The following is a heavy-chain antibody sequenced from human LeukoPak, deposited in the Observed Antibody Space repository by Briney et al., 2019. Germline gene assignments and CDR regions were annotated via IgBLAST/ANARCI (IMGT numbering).Heavy chain of an antibody. CDR2: INHSGST. CDR3: ARGPRAIYYYDSSGYLDY. D-gene: IGHD3-22*01. CDR1: GGSFSGYY. Sequence: PSETLSLTCAVYGGSFSGYYWSWIRQPPGKGLEWIGEINHSGSTNYNPYLKSRVTISVDTSKNQFSLKLSSVTAADTAVYYCARGPRAIYYYDSSGYLDYWGQGTLVTVSS. V-gene: IGHV4-34*01. J-gene: IGHJ4*02.